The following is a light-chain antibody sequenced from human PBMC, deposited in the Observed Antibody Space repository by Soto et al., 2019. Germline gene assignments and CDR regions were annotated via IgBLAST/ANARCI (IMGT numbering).Light chain of an antibody. CDR2: GDS. CDR3: QSYDSSLSDGV. CDR1: SSNIGAPYG. V-gene: IGLV1-40*01. J-gene: IGLJ3*02. Sequence: QSVLTQPPSVSGAPGQRVTISCTGSSSNIGAPYGVHWYRQLPGIAPKLLIYGDSNRPSGVPDRFSGSKSGPSASLAITGLQAEDEADYYCQSYDSSLSDGVFGGGTKLTVL.